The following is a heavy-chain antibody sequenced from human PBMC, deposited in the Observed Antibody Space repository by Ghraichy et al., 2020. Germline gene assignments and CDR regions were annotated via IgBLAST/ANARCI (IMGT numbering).Heavy chain of an antibody. CDR3: ARAPPTNYGSGRFDI. Sequence: SETLSLTCTVSGGSISSYYWSWIRQPPGKGLEWIGYIYYSGSTNYNPSLKSRVTISVDTSKNQFSLKLSSVTAADTAVYYCARAPPTNYGSGRFDIWGQGTMVTVSS. D-gene: IGHD3-10*01. J-gene: IGHJ3*02. V-gene: IGHV4-59*01. CDR2: IYYSGST. CDR1: GGSISSYY.